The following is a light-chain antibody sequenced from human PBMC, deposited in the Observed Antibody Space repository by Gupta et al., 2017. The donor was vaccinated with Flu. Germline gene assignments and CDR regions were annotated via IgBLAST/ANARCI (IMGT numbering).Light chain of an antibody. Sequence: EIVLTQSPDSLSLSPGERATLSCRASQSVSSSYLGWYQQKPGQAPRLLIYAASSRATGIPDRFSGSGSGTDFTLTISRLEPEDFAVYYCQQYGNSPVGFGQGTKVEIK. V-gene: IGKV3-20*01. J-gene: IGKJ1*01. CDR3: QQYGNSPVG. CDR1: QSVSSSY. CDR2: AAS.